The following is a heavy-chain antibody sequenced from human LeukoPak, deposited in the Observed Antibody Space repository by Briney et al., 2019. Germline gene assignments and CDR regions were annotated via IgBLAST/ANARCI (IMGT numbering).Heavy chain of an antibody. J-gene: IGHJ4*02. V-gene: IGHV4-30-2*01. CDR3: ARGEYYDSSGYPWY. CDR1: GGSISSGGYS. D-gene: IGHD3-22*01. Sequence: PSETLSLTCAVSGGSISSGGYSWSWIRQPPGKGLEWIGYIYHSGSTYYNPSLKSRVTISVDRSKNQFSLKLSSVTAADTAVYYCARGEYYDSSGYPWYWGQGTLVTVSS. CDR2: IYHSGST.